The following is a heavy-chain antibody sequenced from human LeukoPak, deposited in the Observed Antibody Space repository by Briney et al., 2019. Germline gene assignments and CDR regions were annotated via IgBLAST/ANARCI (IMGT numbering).Heavy chain of an antibody. CDR2: IYYSGST. CDR3: AASGGGGLDYYDSSGYYYVSWFDP. CDR1: GGSISSYY. D-gene: IGHD3-22*01. J-gene: IGHJ5*02. V-gene: IGHV4-59*01. Sequence: TSETLSLTCTVSGGSISSYYWSWIRQPPGKGLEWIGYIYYSGSTNYNPSLKSRVTISVDTSKNQFSLKLSSVTAADTAVYYCAASGGGGLDYYDSSGYYYVSWFDPWGQGTLVTVSS.